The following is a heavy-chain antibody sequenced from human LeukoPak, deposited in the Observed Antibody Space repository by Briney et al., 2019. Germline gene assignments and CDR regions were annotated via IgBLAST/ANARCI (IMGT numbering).Heavy chain of an antibody. J-gene: IGHJ6*03. CDR3: ARARADMDV. CDR2: ISISGDII. CDR1: GFTFNTYT. V-gene: IGHV3-48*04. Sequence: GGSLRLSCAASGFTFNTYTMNWVRQAPGKGLEWLSYISISGDIIYYADSVRGRITVSRDNAKNSLYLQMNSLTAEDTATYYCARARADMDVWGKGTTVTISS.